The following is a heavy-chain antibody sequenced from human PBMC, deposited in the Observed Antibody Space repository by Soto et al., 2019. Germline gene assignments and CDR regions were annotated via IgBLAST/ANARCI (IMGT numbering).Heavy chain of an antibody. Sequence: SETLSLTCTVSGGSISSYYWSWIRQPPGKGLEWIGYIYYSGSTNYNPSLKSRVTISVDTSKNQFSLKLSSVTAADTAVYYCARLRYSSSWYFAFDIWGQGTMVTVSS. V-gene: IGHV4-59*08. CDR1: GGSISSYY. CDR3: ARLRYSSSWYFAFDI. J-gene: IGHJ3*02. D-gene: IGHD6-13*01. CDR2: IYYSGST.